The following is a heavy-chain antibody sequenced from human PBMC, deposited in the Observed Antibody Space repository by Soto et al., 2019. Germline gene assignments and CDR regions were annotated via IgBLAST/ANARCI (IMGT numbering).Heavy chain of an antibody. CDR2: ISRTTSYI. Sequence: GGSLRLSCAASGFTFSSYSMDWVRQAPGKGLEWVSSISRTTSYIHYADSVKGRFTISRDNAKNPLYLQMNSLRAEDTAVYYCASSVSDRVDYWGQGTLVTVS. J-gene: IGHJ4*02. D-gene: IGHD2-21*02. V-gene: IGHV3-21*01. CDR3: ASSVSDRVDY. CDR1: GFTFSSYS.